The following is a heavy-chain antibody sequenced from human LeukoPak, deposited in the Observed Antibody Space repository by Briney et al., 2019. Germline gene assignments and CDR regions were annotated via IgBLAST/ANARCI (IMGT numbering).Heavy chain of an antibody. Sequence: PGGSLRLSCAASGFTFSSYGMHWVRQAPGKGLEWVAFIRYDGSNKYYADSVKGRFTISRDNSKNTLYLQMNSLRAEDTAVYYCARVGRYGSGSYLSDYWGQGTLVTVSS. D-gene: IGHD3-10*01. CDR3: ARVGRYGSGSYLSDY. CDR2: IRYDGSNK. CDR1: GFTFSSYG. V-gene: IGHV3-30*02. J-gene: IGHJ4*02.